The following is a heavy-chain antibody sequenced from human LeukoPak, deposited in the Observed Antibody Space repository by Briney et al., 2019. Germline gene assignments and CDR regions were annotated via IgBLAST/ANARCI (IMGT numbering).Heavy chain of an antibody. Sequence: SETLSLTCAVYGGSFSGYYWSWIRHPPGKGLEGIGEINHSGSTNYNPSLKSRVTISVDTSKNQFSLKLSSVTAADTAVYYCARSYSSGWYGWFDPWGQGTLVTVSS. V-gene: IGHV4-34*01. J-gene: IGHJ5*02. CDR3: ARSYSSGWYGWFDP. CDR2: INHSGST. CDR1: GGSFSGYY. D-gene: IGHD6-19*01.